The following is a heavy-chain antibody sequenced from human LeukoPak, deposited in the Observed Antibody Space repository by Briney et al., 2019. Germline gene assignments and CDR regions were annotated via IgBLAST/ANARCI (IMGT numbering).Heavy chain of an antibody. D-gene: IGHD2-15*01. V-gene: IGHV3-23*01. J-gene: IGHJ5*02. CDR2: ITGRSDQT. CDR1: GFTFGTYA. Sequence: GGSLRLSCAASGFTFGTYAMTWVRQAPGRGLEWVSTITGRSDQTYYADSVRGRFAISRDDSTNTVYLHMNSLRDEDTALYHCVREAGYCAPVCVKTNWFDPWGQGTLVTVSS. CDR3: VREAGYCAPVCVKTNWFDP.